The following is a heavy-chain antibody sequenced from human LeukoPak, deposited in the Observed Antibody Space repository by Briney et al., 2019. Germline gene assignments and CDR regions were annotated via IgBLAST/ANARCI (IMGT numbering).Heavy chain of an antibody. J-gene: IGHJ4*02. CDR2: INHSGST. Sequence: PSETLSLTCTVSGGSISGSSYYWGWIRQPPGKGLEWIGEINHSGSTNYNPSLKSRVTISVDTSKNQFSLKLSSVTAADTAVYYCARGLSGELWGQGTLVTVSS. V-gene: IGHV4-39*07. D-gene: IGHD1-7*01. CDR1: GGSISGSSYY. CDR3: ARGLSGEL.